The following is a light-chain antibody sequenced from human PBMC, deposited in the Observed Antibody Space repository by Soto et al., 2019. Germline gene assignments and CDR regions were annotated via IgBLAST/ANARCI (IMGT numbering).Light chain of an antibody. Sequence: DIQMTQSPSSVSASVGDRVTITCRASQGISSWLAWYQQKPGKAPKLLIYAASSLESGVPSRFSGSGSGTDLTLTTSSLQPDDFATYYCQHYNSYSEAFGQGTKVDIK. J-gene: IGKJ1*01. CDR1: QGISSW. CDR3: QHYNSYSEA. V-gene: IGKV1D-16*01. CDR2: AAS.